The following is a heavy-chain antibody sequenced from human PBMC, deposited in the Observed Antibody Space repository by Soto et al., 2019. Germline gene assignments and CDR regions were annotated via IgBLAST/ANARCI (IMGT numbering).Heavy chain of an antibody. CDR1: GFTFSSYG. CDR2: ISYDGSNK. D-gene: IGHD3-10*01. V-gene: IGHV3-30*18. CDR3: AKGEYYYGSGSPYYGMDV. J-gene: IGHJ6*02. Sequence: GGSLRLSCAASGFTFSSYGMPWVRQAPGKGREWVAVISYDGSNKYYGDFVKGRFTISRDNSKNTLYLKMNSLRAEDTAVYYCAKGEYYYGSGSPYYGMDVWGQGTTVTVSS.